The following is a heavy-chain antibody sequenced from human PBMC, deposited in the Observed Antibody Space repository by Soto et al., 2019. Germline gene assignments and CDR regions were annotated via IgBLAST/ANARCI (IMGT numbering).Heavy chain of an antibody. J-gene: IGHJ5*02. CDR2: ISSGGGNI. CDR1: GFTFSSSS. V-gene: IGHV3-48*02. CDR3: ASYNVNDGRFDP. D-gene: IGHD1-1*01. Sequence: QLVESGGGLVQTGGSLRLSCAASGFTFSSSSMHWVRQAPGKGLEWVSYISSGGGNIYYADSVKGRFTISRDNAKNSLYLQMNSLRDEDSAVYYCASYNVNDGRFDPWGQGTLVTVSS.